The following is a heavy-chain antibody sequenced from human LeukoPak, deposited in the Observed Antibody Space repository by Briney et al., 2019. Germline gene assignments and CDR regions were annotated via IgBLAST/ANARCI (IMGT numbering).Heavy chain of an antibody. CDR2: ISAGSGTV. CDR3: KKDLGLRRMI. CDR1: GLSLSSSN. J-gene: IGHJ2*01. Sequence: GGSLRLSCAASGLSLSSSNMHWVRQAPGGGLEWLSYISAGSGTVFSADSVKGRFSISRDNARESLFLQMNSLRVDDTAVYYCKKDLGLRRMIWGRGTLVIVSS. V-gene: IGHV3-48*04.